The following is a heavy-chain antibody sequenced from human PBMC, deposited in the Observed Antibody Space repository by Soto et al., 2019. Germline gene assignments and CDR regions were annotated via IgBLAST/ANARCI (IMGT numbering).Heavy chain of an antibody. D-gene: IGHD6-13*01. CDR3: ARGRGIGFSSTWNIYWYYNMDV. CDR2: IIPMFATT. J-gene: IGHJ6*02. CDR1: GGTFSDYA. V-gene: IGHV1-69*13. Sequence: VKVSCKAAGGTFSDYALSWVRQAPGQGLEWMGGIIPMFATTNYAQKFQGRVTITADDSATTAHMELSSLKSEDTAVYYCARGRGIGFSSTWNIYWYYNMDVWGQGTTVTVSS.